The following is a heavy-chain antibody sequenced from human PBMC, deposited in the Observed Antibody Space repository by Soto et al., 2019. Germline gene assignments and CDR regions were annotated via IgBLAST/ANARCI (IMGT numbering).Heavy chain of an antibody. D-gene: IGHD5-12*01. CDR1: GGSFSGYY. Sequence: SETLSLTCAVYGGSFSGYYWSWIRQPPGKGLEWIGEINHSGSTNYNPSLKSRVTISVDTSKNQFSLKLSSVTAADTAVYYCARGLLSFGYRYFDYWGQGTLVTVSS. CDR3: ARGLLSFGYRYFDY. J-gene: IGHJ4*02. V-gene: IGHV4-34*01. CDR2: INHSGST.